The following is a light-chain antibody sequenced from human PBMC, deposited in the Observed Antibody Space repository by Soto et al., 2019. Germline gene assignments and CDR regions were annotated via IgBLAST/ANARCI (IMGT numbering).Light chain of an antibody. CDR1: QSVSRTN. J-gene: IGKJ4*01. CDR3: QQFGSSPLLT. Sequence: EIVLTQSPGTLSLSPGERATLSCRASQSVSRTNFACYQQKPGQAPSLLIYDASTRAAGIPDRFVGSGSGTDFTLTITRLESEDFAVYYCQQFGSSPLLTFGGGTKVDI. CDR2: DAS. V-gene: IGKV3-20*01.